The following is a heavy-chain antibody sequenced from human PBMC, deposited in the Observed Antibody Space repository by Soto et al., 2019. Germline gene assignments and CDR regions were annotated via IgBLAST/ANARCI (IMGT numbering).Heavy chain of an antibody. CDR3: ARGYCTTTICDPWFDP. CDR1: GYSFTSYW. J-gene: IGHJ5*02. Sequence: GESLKISCTGVGYSFTSYWIGWVLQMPRKGLEWMGIIYPGDSDTRYSPSFQGQVTISADKSITTAYLQWSSLKASDTAMYYCARGYCTTTICDPWFDPWGQGTLVTVSS. D-gene: IGHD2-2*01. V-gene: IGHV5-51*01. CDR2: IYPGDSDT.